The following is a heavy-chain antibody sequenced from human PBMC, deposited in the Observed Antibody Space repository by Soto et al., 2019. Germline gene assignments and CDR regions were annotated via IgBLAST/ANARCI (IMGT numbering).Heavy chain of an antibody. CDR3: ARMGVGATSDY. J-gene: IGHJ4*02. D-gene: IGHD1-26*01. CDR1: GGTFTSYA. V-gene: IGHV1-69*01. Sequence: QVQLEQSGAEVRKPGSSVKVCCKASGGTFTSYAISWVRQAPGQGLEWMGGIIPLFDTPNYAQRFQGRVTITVESTNTVNMDLSSLTSEDTAISYCARMGVGATSDYWGQGTVFTVSS. CDR2: IIPLFDTP.